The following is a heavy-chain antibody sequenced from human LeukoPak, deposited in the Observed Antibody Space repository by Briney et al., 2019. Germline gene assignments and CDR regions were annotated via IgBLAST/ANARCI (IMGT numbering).Heavy chain of an antibody. CDR2: IKQDGSEK. D-gene: IGHD1-14*01. CDR3: VKHETGPEY. J-gene: IGHJ4*02. V-gene: IGHV3-7*01. Sequence: GGSLRLSCEASAFIFSGHWLNWVRQTPGKGLEWVANIKQDGSEKHYGASVKGRFTISRDNAKNSLYLQMNSLRVEDTAVYYCVKHETGPEYWGQGTLVTVSS. CDR1: AFIFSGHW.